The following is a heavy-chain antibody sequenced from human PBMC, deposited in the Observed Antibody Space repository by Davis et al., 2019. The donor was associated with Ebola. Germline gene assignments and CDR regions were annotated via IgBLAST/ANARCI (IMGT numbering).Heavy chain of an antibody. Sequence: ASVKVSRKASGYIFTTYAMHWVRQAPGQRLEWMGWVHGGNGNKKYSQKFQGRVTITRDTSASTAYMELSSLRSEDTAVYYCARPYYYDSSGYYPWFDPWGQGTLVTVSS. V-gene: IGHV1-3*01. CDR1: GYIFTTYA. J-gene: IGHJ5*02. CDR2: VHGGNGNK. CDR3: ARPYYYDSSGYYPWFDP. D-gene: IGHD3-22*01.